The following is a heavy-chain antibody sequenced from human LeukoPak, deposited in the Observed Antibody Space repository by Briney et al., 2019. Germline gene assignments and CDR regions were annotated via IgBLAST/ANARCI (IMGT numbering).Heavy chain of an antibody. J-gene: IGHJ4*02. CDR2: IIPIFGTA. V-gene: IGHV1-69*05. CDR3: ARVPLSGYYDSSGYMSY. D-gene: IGHD3-22*01. Sequence: SVKLSCKASGGTFTSYAISRVRHAPGQGLEWMGRIIPIFGTANYAPKFQGRVKITTDESTSTAYIELSSLRSEDTAVYYCARVPLSGYYDSSGYMSYWGQGTLVTVSS. CDR1: GGTFTSYA.